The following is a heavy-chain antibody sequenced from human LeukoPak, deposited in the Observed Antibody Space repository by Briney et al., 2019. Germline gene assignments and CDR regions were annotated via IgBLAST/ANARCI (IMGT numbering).Heavy chain of an antibody. Sequence: GGSLRLSCAASGFTFSNYSMNWVRQAPGKGLEWVSSISSSSSYIYYADSVKGRFTISRDNAKNSLYLQMNSLRAEDTAVYYCARDRREGYSYAPGYFDYWGQGTLVTVPS. CDR3: ARDRREGYSYAPGYFDY. CDR1: GFTFSNYS. V-gene: IGHV3-21*01. CDR2: ISSSSSYI. D-gene: IGHD5-18*01. J-gene: IGHJ4*02.